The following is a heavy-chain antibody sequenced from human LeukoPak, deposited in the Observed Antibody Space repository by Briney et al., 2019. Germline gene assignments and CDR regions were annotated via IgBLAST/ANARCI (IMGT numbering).Heavy chain of an antibody. CDR1: GFTFSSHS. Sequence: PGGSLRLSCVASGFTFSSHSMNWVRQAPGKGLEWVSSISSSSSFLYYADSVKGRVTIPRDNAKNSLYLEMNSLRAEDTAVYFCARDQQSWFSGSIDHWGQGILVTVSS. D-gene: IGHD3-10*01. V-gene: IGHV3-21*01. CDR3: ARDQQSWFSGSIDH. J-gene: IGHJ4*02. CDR2: ISSSSSFL.